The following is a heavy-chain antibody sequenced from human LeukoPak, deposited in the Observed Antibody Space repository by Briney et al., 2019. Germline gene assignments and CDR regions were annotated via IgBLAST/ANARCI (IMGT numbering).Heavy chain of an antibody. V-gene: IGHV3-23*01. Sequence: GGSLRLSCAASGFTFSSYAMSWVRQAPGKGLEWVSAISGSGGSTYYADSVKGRFTISRDNSKNTLYLQMNSLRAEDTAVYYCAKASQAARVRGAIRIVDYWGQGTLVTVSS. J-gene: IGHJ4*02. CDR2: ISGSGGST. CDR3: AKASQAARVRGAIRIVDY. D-gene: IGHD3-10*01. CDR1: GFTFSSYA.